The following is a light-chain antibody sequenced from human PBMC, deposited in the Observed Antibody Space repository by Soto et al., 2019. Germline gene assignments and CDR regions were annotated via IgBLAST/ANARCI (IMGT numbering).Light chain of an antibody. J-gene: IGLJ1*01. CDR2: DVS. Sequence: LTQPSSVSGSPGQSITISCTGTSSDVVGYNYVSWYQHHPGKAPKLMIYDVSNRPSGVSNRFSGSKSGNTASLTISGLQPEDEADYYCSSYTTSNTRQIVFGTGTKVTVL. CDR1: SSDVVGYNY. V-gene: IGLV2-14*03. CDR3: SSYTTSNTRQIV.